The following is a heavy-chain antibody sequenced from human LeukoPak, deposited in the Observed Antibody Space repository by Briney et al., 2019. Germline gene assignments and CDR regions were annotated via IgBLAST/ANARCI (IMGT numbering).Heavy chain of an antibody. J-gene: IGHJ5*02. CDR1: GFTFSSYS. V-gene: IGHV3-21*01. Sequence: GGSLRLSCAASGFTFSSYSMNWVRQAPGKGLEWVSSISSSSSYIYYADSVKGRFTISRDNAKNSLYLQMNSLRAEDTAVYYCARDRETPGDGYNEAAPIDPWGQGTLVTVSS. CDR2: ISSSSSYI. CDR3: ARDRETPGDGYNEAAPIDP. D-gene: IGHD5-24*01.